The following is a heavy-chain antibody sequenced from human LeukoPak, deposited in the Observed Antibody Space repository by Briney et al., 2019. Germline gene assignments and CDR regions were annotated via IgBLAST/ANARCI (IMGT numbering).Heavy chain of an antibody. V-gene: IGHV1-18*01. CDR2: ISAYNGYT. CDR3: ARVEEGPNTFDI. CDR1: GYTFTKYG. J-gene: IGHJ3*02. Sequence: ASVKVSCKASGYTFTKYGISWVRQAPGQGLEWMGWISAYNGYTNYAQKFQGRVTMPTDTSTSTAYMELRSLRSDDTAVYYCARVEEGPNTFDIWGQGTMVTASS. D-gene: IGHD3-3*01.